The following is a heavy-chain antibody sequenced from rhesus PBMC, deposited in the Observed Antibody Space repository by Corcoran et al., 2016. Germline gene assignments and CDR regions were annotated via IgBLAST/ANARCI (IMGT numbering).Heavy chain of an antibody. J-gene: IGHJ3*01. CDR3: ASVHHDWDAFDF. V-gene: IGHV4-169*02. D-gene: IGHD3-3*01. CDR2: IYGSGSST. Sequence: QLQLQESGPGLVKPSETLSVTCAVSGGSISSSYWSWIRQAPGTGLEWIGYIYGSGSSTNNNPSLKSRVTLSVDTSKNQLSLKLSSVTAADTAVYYCASVHHDWDAFDFWGQGLRVTVSS. CDR1: GGSISSSY.